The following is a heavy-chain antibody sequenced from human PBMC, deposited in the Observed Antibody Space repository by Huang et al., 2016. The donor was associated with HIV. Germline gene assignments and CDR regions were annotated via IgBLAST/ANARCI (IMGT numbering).Heavy chain of an antibody. V-gene: IGHV1-18*01. CDR3: ARDVPVAAAPLLDY. CDR2: ISAYNGNT. Sequence: QVQLMQSGAEVKKPGASVKVSCKSSGYIFSNYGISWVRQAPGQGLEWMAWISAYNGNTHYAQRLQDRVTLTTDTSTGTVYMELRSLTSDDTAIYYCARDVPVAAAPLLDYWGQGTLVTVSS. J-gene: IGHJ4*02. CDR1: GYIFSNYG. D-gene: IGHD6-13*01.